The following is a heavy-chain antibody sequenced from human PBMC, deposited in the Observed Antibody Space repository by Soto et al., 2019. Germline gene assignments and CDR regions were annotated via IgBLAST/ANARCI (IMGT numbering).Heavy chain of an antibody. V-gene: IGHV3-33*01. CDR1: GFTFSSYG. CDR2: IWYDGSNK. D-gene: IGHD6-13*01. J-gene: IGHJ4*02. Sequence: QVQLVESGGGVVQPGRSLRLSCAASGFTFSSYGMHWVRQAPGKGLEWVAVIWYDGSNKYYADSVKGRFTISRDNSKNTLYLQMNSLRAEDTAVYYCARDGWGQQLAARWGQGTLVTVSS. CDR3: ARDGWGQQLAAR.